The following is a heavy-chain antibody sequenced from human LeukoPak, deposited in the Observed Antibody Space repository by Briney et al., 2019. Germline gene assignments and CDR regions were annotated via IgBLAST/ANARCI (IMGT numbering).Heavy chain of an antibody. CDR2: IYSDNT. J-gene: IGHJ4*02. D-gene: IGHD3-16*02. CDR1: GFTVSSNS. Sequence: GGSLRLSCTVSGFTVSSNSMSWVRQAPGKGLEWVSFIYSDNTHYSDSVKGRFTISRDNAKNSLYLQMNSLRAEDTAVYYCAGSYYDYVWGSYRYDYWGQGTLVTVSS. CDR3: AGSYYDYVWGSYRYDY. V-gene: IGHV3-53*01.